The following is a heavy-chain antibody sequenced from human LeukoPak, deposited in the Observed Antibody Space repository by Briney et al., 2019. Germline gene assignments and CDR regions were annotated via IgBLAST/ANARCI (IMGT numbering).Heavy chain of an antibody. J-gene: IGHJ4*02. Sequence: GGSLRLSCAVSGFTFRTYWMHWVRQVPGEGLVWVSRINEDGSITSYADSVTGRFTISRDNAQNTLYLQMNSLSAEDTAVYYCGRDLGGRWSYWGQGALVTVSS. V-gene: IGHV3-74*01. D-gene: IGHD3-16*01. CDR2: INEDGSIT. CDR1: GFTFRTYW. CDR3: GRDLGGRWSY.